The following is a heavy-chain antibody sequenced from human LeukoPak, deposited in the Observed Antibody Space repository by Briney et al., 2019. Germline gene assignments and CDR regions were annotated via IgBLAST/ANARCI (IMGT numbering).Heavy chain of an antibody. J-gene: IGHJ5*02. V-gene: IGHV4-39*01. D-gene: IGHD2-2*01. Sequence: PSETLSLTCTVSGGSISSSSYYWGWIRQPPGKGLEWIGSIYYSGSTYYNPSLKSRVTISVDTSKNQFSLKLSSVTAADTAVYYCASHYCSSTSCYEYNWFDPWGQGTLVTVSS. CDR3: ASHYCSSTSCYEYNWFDP. CDR1: GGSISSSSYY. CDR2: IYYSGST.